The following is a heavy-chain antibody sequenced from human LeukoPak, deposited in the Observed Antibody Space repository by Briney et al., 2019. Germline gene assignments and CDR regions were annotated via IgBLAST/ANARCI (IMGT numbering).Heavy chain of an antibody. J-gene: IGHJ5*02. D-gene: IGHD3-10*01. V-gene: IGHV5-51*01. CDR2: IYTGDPDT. CDR3: ARLSIRDSSRWFDP. Sequence: GESLKISCKGSGYSFTNYWIGWVRQMPGKGLEWMGIIYTGDPDTRYSPFFQGQVTFSADKSISTAYLQWSSLKASDTAMYYCARLSIRDSSRWFDPWGQGALVTVSS. CDR1: GYSFTNYW.